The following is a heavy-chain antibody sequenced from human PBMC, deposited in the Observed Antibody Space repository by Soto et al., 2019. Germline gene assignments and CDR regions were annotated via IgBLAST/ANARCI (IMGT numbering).Heavy chain of an antibody. J-gene: IGHJ4*02. Sequence: QVLLQESGPGMVKPSETLSLTCSVSSGSVSSGPYYWSWLRLAPGKGIEWLGYIYHTGSTKYNSSLRSRLTISLDTSNNQFTLNLKSVTTADTAVYYCARINNVVLWSGSPRSFDYWGQGTLVTVSS. CDR1: SGSVSSGPYY. CDR2: IYHTGST. D-gene: IGHD1-26*01. V-gene: IGHV4-61*01. CDR3: ARINNVVLWSGSPRSFDY.